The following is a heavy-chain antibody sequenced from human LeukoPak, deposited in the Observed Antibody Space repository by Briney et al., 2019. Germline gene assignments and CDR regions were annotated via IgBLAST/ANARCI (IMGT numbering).Heavy chain of an antibody. CDR3: TRGHWGLQS. CDR2: IHHSGNS. D-gene: IGHD7-27*01. J-gene: IGHJ5*02. V-gene: IGHV4-59*02. Sequence: SETLSLTCTVSGASVTEYYWTWIRQAPGKGFEVISYIHHSGNSDYTPSLRRRVTTSFDTSKNKFSLNLISVTAADTAVYYCTRGHWGLQSWSQGTLVTVSS. CDR1: GASVTEYY.